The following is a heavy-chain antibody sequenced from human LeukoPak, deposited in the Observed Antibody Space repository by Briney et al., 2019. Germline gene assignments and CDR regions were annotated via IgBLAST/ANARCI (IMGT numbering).Heavy chain of an antibody. Sequence: QLQLQESGPGLVKPSETLSLICTVSGGSITYTSYFWGWIRQPPGKGLEWIGSIYYRGNTYYSPSLKSRVTLFVDTSKNQFSLKLSSVTAADTANCARRKVAAEIDYWGQGTLVTVSS. D-gene: IGHD6-13*01. CDR3: ARRKVAAEIDY. V-gene: IGHV4-39*01. CDR2: IYYRGNT. J-gene: IGHJ4*02. CDR1: GGSITYTSYF.